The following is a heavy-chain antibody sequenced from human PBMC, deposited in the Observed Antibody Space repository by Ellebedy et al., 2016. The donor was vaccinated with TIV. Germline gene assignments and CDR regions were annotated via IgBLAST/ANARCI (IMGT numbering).Heavy chain of an antibody. Sequence: PAGSLRLSCAVSGFTFSTHWMHWVRQAPGKGPVWVSRINPDGSVTNYADSVKGRFTISRDNAKSTVYLQMNSLRAADTAVYYCAPLDYGFDETRGQWGQGTLVTVSS. CDR3: APLDYGFDETRGQ. J-gene: IGHJ4*02. CDR1: GFTFSTHW. D-gene: IGHD3-3*01. CDR2: INPDGSVT. V-gene: IGHV3-74*01.